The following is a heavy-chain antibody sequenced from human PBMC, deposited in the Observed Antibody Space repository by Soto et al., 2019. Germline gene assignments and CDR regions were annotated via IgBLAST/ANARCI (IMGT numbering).Heavy chain of an antibody. CDR2: IFWDDDK. CDR3: AHRLGDFGSQLAFDY. J-gene: IGHJ4*02. CDR1: GFSLSASGVS. Sequence: QITLTESGPTLVKPTQTLTLTCTFSGFSLSASGVSVGWIRQPPGKALGWLALIFWDDDKRYSPSLTSRLTITKDTSKNQVVLTLTNMDPVETATYYCAHRLGDFGSQLAFDYWGQGVLVTVSS. V-gene: IGHV2-5*02. D-gene: IGHD1-1*01.